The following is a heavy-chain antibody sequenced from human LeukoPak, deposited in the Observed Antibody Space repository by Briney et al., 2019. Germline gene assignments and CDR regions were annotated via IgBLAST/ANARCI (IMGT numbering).Heavy chain of an antibody. Sequence: GGSLRLSCAASGSTFSSFDMNWVRQAPGKGLEWVSYISSSGSLYYADSVKGRFTISRDNAKNSLYLQMNSLRDEDTAVYYCARDLIRVAYTFDYWAQGPWFTVS. D-gene: IGHD3-10*01. CDR2: ISSSGSL. J-gene: IGHJ4*02. CDR3: ARDLIRVAYTFDY. V-gene: IGHV3-48*02. CDR1: GSTFSSFD.